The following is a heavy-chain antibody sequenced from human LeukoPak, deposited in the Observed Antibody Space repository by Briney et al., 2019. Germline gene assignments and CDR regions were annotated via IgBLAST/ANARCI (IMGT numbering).Heavy chain of an antibody. CDR2: ISYDGSNQ. V-gene: IGHV3-30*18. CDR3: AKDGGGLTYYFDQ. D-gene: IGHD2-15*01. CDR1: GFTFSGYG. Sequence: GGSLRLSCAASGFTFSGYGMHWVRQTPGKGLEWVAVISYDGSNQYYADSVKGRFTISRDNSKNTMYLQMSSLRAEDTAMYYCAKDGGGLTYYFDQWGQGTLVTVSS. J-gene: IGHJ4*02.